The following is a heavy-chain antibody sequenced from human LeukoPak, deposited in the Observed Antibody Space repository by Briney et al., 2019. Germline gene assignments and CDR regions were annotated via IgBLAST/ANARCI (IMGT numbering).Heavy chain of an antibody. CDR2: IYNSGST. Sequence: SSEALSLTCSVSDGSISSSTYYWGWIRQPPGKGLEWIGNIYNSGSTYYNPSLKSRVTISVDTSKNQFSLKLSSVTAADTAVYYCARQAYSSNLGWFDPWGQGTLVTVSS. D-gene: IGHD6-13*01. CDR1: DGSISSSTYY. J-gene: IGHJ5*02. CDR3: ARQAYSSNLGWFDP. V-gene: IGHV4-39*01.